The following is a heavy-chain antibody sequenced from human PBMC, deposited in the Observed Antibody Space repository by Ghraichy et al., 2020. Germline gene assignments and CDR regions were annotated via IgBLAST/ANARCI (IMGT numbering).Heavy chain of an antibody. CDR3: AKKPTGSNYYDSSGYLDF. D-gene: IGHD3-22*01. J-gene: IGHJ4*02. CDR2: ISGSGGST. CDR1: GFTFSSYA. V-gene: IGHV3-23*01. Sequence: GESLNISCAASGFTFSSYAMSWVRQAPGKGLEWVSGISGSGGSTYYADSVKGRFTISRDNSKNTLYLQMNSLRAEDTAVYYCAKKPTGSNYYDSSGYLDFWGQGTLVTVSS.